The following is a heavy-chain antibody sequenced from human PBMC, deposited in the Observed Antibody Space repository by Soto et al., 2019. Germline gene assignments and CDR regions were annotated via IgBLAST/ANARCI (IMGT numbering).Heavy chain of an antibody. J-gene: IGHJ6*02. CDR3: ARDNGFGEFYYGMDV. V-gene: IGHV3-33*01. CDR1: GFTFSSYG. D-gene: IGHD3-10*01. CDR2: IWYDGSNK. Sequence: QVQLVESGGGVVQPGRSLRLSCAASGFTFSSYGMHWVRQAPGKGLEWVAVIWYDGSNKYYADSVKGRFTISRDNSKNTLYLQMNSLRAEDTAVYYCARDNGFGEFYYGMDVWGQGTTVTVSS.